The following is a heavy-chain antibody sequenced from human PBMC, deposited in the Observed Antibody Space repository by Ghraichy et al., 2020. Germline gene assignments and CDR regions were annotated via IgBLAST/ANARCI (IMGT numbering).Heavy chain of an antibody. CDR1: GFTFSSYA. CDR2: ITGSGGST. V-gene: IGHV3-23*01. D-gene: IGHD6-19*01. J-gene: IGHJ6*02. Sequence: GGSLRLSCAASGFTFSSYAMSWVRQAPGKGLEWVSAITGSGGSTYYADSVKGRFTISRDNSKNTLYLQMNSLRAEDTAVYYCAIVKWLGDYGMDVWGQGTKVTDSS. CDR3: AIVKWLGDYGMDV.